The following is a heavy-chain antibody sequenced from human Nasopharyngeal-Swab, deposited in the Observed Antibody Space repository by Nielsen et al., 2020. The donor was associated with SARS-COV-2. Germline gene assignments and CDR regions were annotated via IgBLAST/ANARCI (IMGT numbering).Heavy chain of an antibody. CDR2: IYHSGST. D-gene: IGHD1-26*01. J-gene: IGHJ4*02. CDR3: ARGRYSGSYGQLDY. Sequence: SETLSLTCAVSGGSLSSSNWWSWVRQPPGKGLEWIGEIYHSGSTNYNPSLKSRVTISVDKSKNQFSLKLSSVTAADTAVYYCARGRYSGSYGQLDYWGQGTLVTVSS. CDR1: GGSLSSSNW. V-gene: IGHV4-4*02.